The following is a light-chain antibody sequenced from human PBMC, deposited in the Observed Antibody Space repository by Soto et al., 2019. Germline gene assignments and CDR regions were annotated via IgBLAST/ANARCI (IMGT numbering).Light chain of an antibody. CDR1: SSNIGAGYD. Sequence: QSVLTQPPSVSGAPGQRVTISCTGSSSNIGAGYDVHWYQQLPGTAPKLLIYGNXNRPSGVPXRFSGSKSGTXXSXAITGLQAEDEADYYCQSYDSSLSGWVFGGGTKLTVL. V-gene: IGLV1-40*01. J-gene: IGLJ3*02. CDR2: GNX. CDR3: QSYDSSLSGWV.